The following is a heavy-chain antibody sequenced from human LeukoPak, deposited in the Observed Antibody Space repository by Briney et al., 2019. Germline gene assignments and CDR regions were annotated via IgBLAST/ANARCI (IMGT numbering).Heavy chain of an antibody. J-gene: IGHJ4*02. CDR2: ISGSGGST. CDR3: AKDGSLYSSGWYYSN. D-gene: IGHD6-19*01. V-gene: IGHV3-23*01. CDR1: GSTFSSYA. Sequence: GGSLRLSCAASGSTFSSYAMSWVRQAPGKGLEWVSAISGSGGSTYYADSVKGRFTISRDNSKNTLYLQMNSLRAEDTAVYYCAKDGSLYSSGWYYSNWGQGTLVTVSS.